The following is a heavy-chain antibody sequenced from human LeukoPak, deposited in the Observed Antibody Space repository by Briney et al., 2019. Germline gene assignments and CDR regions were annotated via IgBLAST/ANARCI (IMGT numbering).Heavy chain of an antibody. D-gene: IGHD6-19*01. CDR2: ITGDGGRT. CDR3: AREGPIAVAGYFDY. J-gene: IGHJ4*02. CDR1: GFSFDDYA. Sequence: GGSLRLSCEASGFSFDDYAMHWARQAPGKGLEWVSLITGDGGRTYFADSVKGRFTISRDNSKNSLYLQMNSLRTEDTAFYYCAREGPIAVAGYFDYWGQGTLVTVSS. V-gene: IGHV3-43*02.